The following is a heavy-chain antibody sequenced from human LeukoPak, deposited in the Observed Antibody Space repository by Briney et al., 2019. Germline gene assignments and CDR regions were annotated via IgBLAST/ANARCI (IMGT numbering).Heavy chain of an antibody. CDR2: INSDGSNA. V-gene: IGHV3-74*01. CDR1: GFNFSSYS. CDR3: ARGGGNHAFDI. Sequence: GGSLRLSCAASGFNFSSYSMNWVRQAPGKGLVWVSRINSDGSNAIYADSVRGRFTVSRDNAKNTLYLQMNSLRDEDTAVYYCARGGGNHAFDIWGHGTMVTVSS. J-gene: IGHJ3*02. D-gene: IGHD6-25*01.